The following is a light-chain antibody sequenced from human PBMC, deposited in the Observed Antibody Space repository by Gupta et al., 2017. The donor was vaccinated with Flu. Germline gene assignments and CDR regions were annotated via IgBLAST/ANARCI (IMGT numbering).Light chain of an antibody. V-gene: IGLV1-40*01. CDR2: GNS. J-gene: IGLJ1*01. CDR1: SSNIGAGYD. Sequence: QSVLTQPPSVSGAPGQRVTISCTGSSSNIGAGYDVHWYQQLPGPAPKLLIFGNSNRPSGAPDRFSGSKSGTSASLAITGLQAEDEADYYCQSYDSSLSGSNYVFGTGTKVTVL. CDR3: QSYDSSLSGSNYV.